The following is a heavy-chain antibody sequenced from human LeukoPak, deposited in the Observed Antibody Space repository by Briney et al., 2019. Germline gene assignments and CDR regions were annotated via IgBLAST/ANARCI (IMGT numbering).Heavy chain of an antibody. D-gene: IGHD2-8*01. J-gene: IGHJ4*02. CDR2: ISYDGSNK. Sequence: PGGSLRLSCAASGFTFSSYAMHWVRQAPGKGLEWVAVISYDGSNKYYADSVKGRFTISRDNSKNTLYLQMNSLRAEDTAVYYCLNGLDYWGQGTLVTVSS. V-gene: IGHV3-30-3*01. CDR3: LNGLDY. CDR1: GFTFSSYA.